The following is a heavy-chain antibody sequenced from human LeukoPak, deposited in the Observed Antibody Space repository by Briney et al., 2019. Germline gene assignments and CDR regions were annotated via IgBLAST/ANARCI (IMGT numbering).Heavy chain of an antibody. CDR3: ASIAAAGGYFDY. D-gene: IGHD6-13*01. CDR1: GFTVSSNY. V-gene: IGHV3-66*01. CDR2: IYSGGST. Sequence: GGSLRLSCAASGFTVSSNYMSWVRQAPGKGLEWVSVIYSGGSTYYADSVKGRLTISRDNSKNTLYLQMNSLRAEDTAVYYCASIAAAGGYFDYWGQGTLVTVSS. J-gene: IGHJ4*02.